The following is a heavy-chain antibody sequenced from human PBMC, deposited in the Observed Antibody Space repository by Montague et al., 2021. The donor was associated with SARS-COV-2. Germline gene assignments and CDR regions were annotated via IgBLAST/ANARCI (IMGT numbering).Heavy chain of an antibody. CDR3: TREGDQVLWSDYYYYGTDV. D-gene: IGHD2-2*01. J-gene: IGHJ6*02. V-gene: IGHV4-34*01. Sequence: SETLSLTCAVYGGSFSGYYWSWIRQPPGKGLEWIGEINHSGSTNYNPSLKSRVTMSVDTSKNQFSLKLSSVTAADTAVYYCTREGDQVLWSDYYYYGTDVWGQGTTVTVSS. CDR2: INHSGST. CDR1: GGSFSGYY.